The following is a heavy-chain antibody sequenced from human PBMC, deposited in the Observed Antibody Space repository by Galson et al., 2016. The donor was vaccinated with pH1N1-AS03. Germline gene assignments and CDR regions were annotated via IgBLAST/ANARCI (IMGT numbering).Heavy chain of an antibody. J-gene: IGHJ6*02. D-gene: IGHD5-24*01. V-gene: IGHV1-18*01. CDR1: GYTFTSYG. Sequence: SVKVSCKDSGYTFTSYGITWVRQAPGQGLEWMGWISAYNGNTKYAQKFPGRVTMTTDTSTSTAYMELRSLRSDDTAVYYCAKVGGEGYNWYFYGMDVWGQGTTVTVSS. CDR2: ISAYNGNT. CDR3: AKVGGEGYNWYFYGMDV.